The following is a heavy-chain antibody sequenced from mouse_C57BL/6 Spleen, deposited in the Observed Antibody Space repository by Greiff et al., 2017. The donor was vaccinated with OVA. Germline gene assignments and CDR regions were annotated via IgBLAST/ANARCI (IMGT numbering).Heavy chain of an antibody. CDR2: ISYDGSN. Sequence: DVKLQESGPGLVKPSQSLSLTCSVTGYSITSGYYWNWIRQFPGNKLEWMGYISYDGSNNYNPSLKNRISITRDTSKNQFFLKLNSVTTEDTATYYCARVGLGGEWFAYWGQGTLVTVSA. V-gene: IGHV3-6*01. J-gene: IGHJ3*01. CDR3: ARVGLGGEWFAY. CDR1: GYSITSGYY. D-gene: IGHD4-1*01.